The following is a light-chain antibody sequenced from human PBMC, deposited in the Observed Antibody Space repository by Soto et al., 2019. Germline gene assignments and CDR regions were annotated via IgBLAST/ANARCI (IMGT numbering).Light chain of an antibody. J-gene: IGKJ1*01. CDR1: QSVSSSY. Sequence: EIVLTQSPGTLSLSPGERATLSCRASQSVSSSYLAWCQQKPGQAPRLLIYGASSRATGIPDRFSGSGSGIDFTLTISRLEPEDFAVYYCQQYGSSPQTFGQGTKVEIK. CDR2: GAS. V-gene: IGKV3-20*01. CDR3: QQYGSSPQT.